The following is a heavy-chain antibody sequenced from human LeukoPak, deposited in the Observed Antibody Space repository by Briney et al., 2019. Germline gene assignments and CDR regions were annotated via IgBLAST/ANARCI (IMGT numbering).Heavy chain of an antibody. CDR1: GGTFSSYA. D-gene: IGHD3-9*01. Sequence: SVKVSCKASGGTFSSYAISWVRQAPGQGLEWMGRIIPIFGTANYAQKFQGRVTITTDESTSTAYMELSSLRSEDTAVYYCATEIGHYDILTGYYADIDYWGQGTLVTASS. V-gene: IGHV1-69*05. J-gene: IGHJ4*02. CDR3: ATEIGHYDILTGYYADIDY. CDR2: IIPIFGTA.